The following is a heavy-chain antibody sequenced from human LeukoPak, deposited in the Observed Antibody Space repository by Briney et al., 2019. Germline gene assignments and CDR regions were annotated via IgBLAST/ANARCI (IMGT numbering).Heavy chain of an antibody. CDR1: GFTFNKYA. D-gene: IGHD2-15*01. V-gene: IGHV3-9*01. CDR3: AKEGGGSCYSCFDY. J-gene: IGHJ4*02. CDR2: ISWNSGNI. Sequence: GGSLRLSCAASGFTFNKYAMHWVRQAPGKGLEWVSGISWNSGNIDYADSVKGRFTISRDNAKNSLYLQMNSLRAEDTALYYCAKEGGGSCYSCFDYWGQGTLVTVSS.